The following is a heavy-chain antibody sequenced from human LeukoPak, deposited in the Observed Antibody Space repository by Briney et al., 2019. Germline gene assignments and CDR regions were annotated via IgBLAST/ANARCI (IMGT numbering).Heavy chain of an antibody. D-gene: IGHD1-26*01. J-gene: IGHJ4*02. V-gene: IGHV1-3*01. CDR2: INAGNGNT. CDR3: ARWNRVGVFDY. CDR1: GYTFTSYG. Sequence: ASVKVSCKASGYTFTSYGISWVRQAPGQRLEWTGWINAGNGNTKYSQKFQGRVTITRDTSASTAYMELSSLRSEDTAVYYCARWNRVGVFDYWGQGTLVTVSS.